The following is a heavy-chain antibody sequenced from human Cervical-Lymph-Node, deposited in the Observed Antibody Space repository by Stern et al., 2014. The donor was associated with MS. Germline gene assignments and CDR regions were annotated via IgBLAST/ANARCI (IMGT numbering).Heavy chain of an antibody. CDR2: ISAHNGNT. J-gene: IGHJ6*02. D-gene: IGHD3-3*01. CDR1: GYTFTNYG. CDR3: ARDRSGRFLDV. V-gene: IGHV1-18*01. Sequence: QMQLVQSGAEVKKSGASVRVSCKASGYTFTNYGLSWVRQAPGQGLEWMGWISAHNGNTNYIQKFQGRVTMTTDTSTTTAYMELRSLRSDDTAVYYCARDRSGRFLDVWGQGTTVTVSS.